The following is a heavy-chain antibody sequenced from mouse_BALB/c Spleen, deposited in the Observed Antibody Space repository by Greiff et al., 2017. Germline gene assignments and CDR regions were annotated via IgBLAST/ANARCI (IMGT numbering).Heavy chain of an antibody. V-gene: IGHV14-4*02. Sequence: VQLLQSGAELVRSGASVKLSCTASGFNINDYYMYWVKQRPEQGLEWIGWIDPENGDTEYAPKFQGKATMTADTSSNTAYLQLSSLTYEDTDVYDSNAGYYAMDYWGQGTSVTVSS. CDR2: IDPENGDT. CDR3: NAGYYAMDY. CDR1: GFNINDYY. J-gene: IGHJ4*01.